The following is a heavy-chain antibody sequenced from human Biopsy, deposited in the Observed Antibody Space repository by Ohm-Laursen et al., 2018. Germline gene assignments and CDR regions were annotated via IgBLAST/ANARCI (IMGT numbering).Heavy chain of an antibody. V-gene: IGHV4-59*11. J-gene: IGHJ4*02. CDR2: ISCTGYT. CDR3: ARGSNDFGGLYFPR. Sequence: GTLSLTCTVSGGSLTGHYWSWIRQPPGKGLEGIGHISCTGYTSYNASLKSRVTISVDTSRNHFSLRLSSLTAADTAVYYCARGSNDFGGLYFPRWGQGTLLTVSS. CDR1: GGSLTGHY. D-gene: IGHD4-23*01.